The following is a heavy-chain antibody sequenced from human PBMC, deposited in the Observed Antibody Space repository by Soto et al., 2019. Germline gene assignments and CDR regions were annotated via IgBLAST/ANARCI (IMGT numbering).Heavy chain of an antibody. CDR3: ARWGTTGGLDV. CDR1: GFTFRSYV. Sequence: QVQLVESGGGVVQPGASLRLSCVGSGFTFRSYVIHWVRQAPGKGLEWVALTSYDGSNKYYDDSVKGRFTISRDNSRNTVDQHMDSPRLEDTALYYCARWGTTGGLDVWGQGTLVSVSS. D-gene: IGHD3-16*01. J-gene: IGHJ4*02. CDR2: TSYDGSNK. V-gene: IGHV3-30*19.